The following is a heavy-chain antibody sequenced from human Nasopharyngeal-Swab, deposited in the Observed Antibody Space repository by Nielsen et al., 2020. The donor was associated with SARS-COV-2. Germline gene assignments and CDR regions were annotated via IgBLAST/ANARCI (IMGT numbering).Heavy chain of an antibody. D-gene: IGHD4-17*01. CDR1: GFTFSSYS. CDR3: ARVADYGDKSRFQPLPY. Sequence: GESLKISCAASGFTFSSYSMNWVRQAPGKGLEWVSSISSSSSYIYYADSVKGRFTISRDNADKSLYLEMNTLRAEDTAVYFCARVADYGDKSRFQPLPYWGRGTLVTVSS. CDR2: ISSSSSYI. J-gene: IGHJ4*02. V-gene: IGHV3-21*01.